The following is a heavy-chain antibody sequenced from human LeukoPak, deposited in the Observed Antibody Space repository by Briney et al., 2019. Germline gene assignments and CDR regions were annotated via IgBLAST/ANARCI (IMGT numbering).Heavy chain of an antibody. D-gene: IGHD6-19*01. CDR2: ISSDGSSK. V-gene: IGHV3-30-3*01. J-gene: IGHJ4*02. CDR3: ARDLAYSSGWSTSDY. CDR1: GFTFSTYV. Sequence: GGSLRLSCAASGFTFSTYVMHWVRQAPGKGLEWVAVISSDGSSKYYADSVRGRFTISRDNSQNTLFVQINSLRAEDTAVYYCARDLAYSSGWSTSDYWGQGTLVTVSS.